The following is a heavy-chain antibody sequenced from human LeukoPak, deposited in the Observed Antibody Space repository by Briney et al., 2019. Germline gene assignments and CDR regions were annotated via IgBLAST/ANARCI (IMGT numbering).Heavy chain of an antibody. Sequence: SETLSLTCTVSSVSISRYYWSWIRQPPGKGLEWIGYIFSSGSTIYNPSLKSRLTISVDTSKNQFSLELSSVTAADTAVYFCARWPMTNLAFDVWGQGTLVTVSS. CDR3: ARWPMTNLAFDV. J-gene: IGHJ4*02. CDR1: SVSISRYY. D-gene: IGHD3-22*01. CDR2: IFSSGST. V-gene: IGHV4-59*01.